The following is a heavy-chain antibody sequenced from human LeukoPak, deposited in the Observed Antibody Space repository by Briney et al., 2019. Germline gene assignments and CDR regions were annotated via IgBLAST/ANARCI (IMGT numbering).Heavy chain of an antibody. CDR2: IKHDGSEQ. D-gene: IGHD3-16*01. Sequence: PGGSLRLSCAASGFIFTSNRMNWVRQAPGKGLEWVANIKHDGSEQIYVDSVKGRFTISRDNAKDPVYLQMNSLRAEDTAVYYCTRGLGEHGGVSDRWGQGTLVIVS. J-gene: IGHJ5*02. CDR3: TRGLGEHGGVSDR. CDR1: GFIFTSNR. V-gene: IGHV3-7*01.